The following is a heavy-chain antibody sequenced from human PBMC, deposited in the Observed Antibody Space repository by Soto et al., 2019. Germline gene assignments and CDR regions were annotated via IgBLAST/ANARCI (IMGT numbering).Heavy chain of an antibody. J-gene: IGHJ3*02. CDR3: ARATRFGELLYDAFDI. D-gene: IGHD3-10*01. Sequence: GESLKISCKGSGYSFTSYWIGWVRQMPGKGLEWMGIIYPGDSDTRYSPSFQGSVTISAEKSISTDYLQWSSLKASATAMYYCARATRFGELLYDAFDIWGQGTMVTVSS. V-gene: IGHV5-51*01. CDR2: IYPGDSDT. CDR1: GYSFTSYW.